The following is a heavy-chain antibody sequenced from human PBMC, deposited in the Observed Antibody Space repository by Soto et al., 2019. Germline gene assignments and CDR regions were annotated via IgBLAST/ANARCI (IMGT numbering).Heavy chain of an antibody. J-gene: IGHJ4*02. Sequence: QAHLVPSGAEVKKPGASVNISCKASGYRFNSYHMFWVRQAPGQRPEWVGWINVDYGNTKYSQNLQGRVTISSDTSAATVYMELSGLTTEDTAVYYCARNRGTYSLDYWCQGTLVTVSS. V-gene: IGHV1-3*01. CDR1: GYRFNSYH. CDR3: ARNRGTYSLDY. D-gene: IGHD2-15*01. CDR2: INVDYGNT.